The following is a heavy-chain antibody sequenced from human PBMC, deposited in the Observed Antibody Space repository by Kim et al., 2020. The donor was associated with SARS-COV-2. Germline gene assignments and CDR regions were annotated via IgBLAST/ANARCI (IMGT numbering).Heavy chain of an antibody. V-gene: IGHV4-39*01. J-gene: IGHJ4*02. Sequence: SETLSLTCTVSGVSISSSTYYWGWIRQPPGRGLEWIGSIYYSGSTYYNPSLKSRVTISVDPSKNQFSLKLSSVTAADTAVYYCARHDTKGAVRRDFDYWGQGTLVTVSS. CDR1: GVSISSSTYY. D-gene: IGHD2-8*01. CDR2: IYYSGST. CDR3: ARHDTKGAVRRDFDY.